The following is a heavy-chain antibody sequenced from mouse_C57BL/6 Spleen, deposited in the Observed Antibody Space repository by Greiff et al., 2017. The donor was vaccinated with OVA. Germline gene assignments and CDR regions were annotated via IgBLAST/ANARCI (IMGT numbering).Heavy chain of an antibody. D-gene: IGHD2-4*01. CDR3: ARGGYDYEGDYYAMDY. CDR2: IYPGDGDT. J-gene: IGHJ4*01. Sequence: QVQLQQSGPELVKPGASVKISCKASGYAFSSSWMNWVKQRPGKGLEWIGRIYPGDGDTNYNGKFKGKATLTADKSYSTAYMQLSSLTSEDSAVYFCARGGYDYEGDYYAMDYWGQGTSVTVSS. V-gene: IGHV1-82*01. CDR1: GYAFSSSW.